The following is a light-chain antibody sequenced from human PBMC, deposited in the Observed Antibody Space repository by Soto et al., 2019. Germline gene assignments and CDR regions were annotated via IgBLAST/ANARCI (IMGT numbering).Light chain of an antibody. CDR2: GAS. V-gene: IGKV3-15*01. CDR3: QQYTDWPLT. Sequence: EVVMTQSPATLSVSPGERATLSCRASQSISSNLAWYQQKPGQAPRLLMYGASTRASGIPARFSGSGSGTEFTLTISNLQSEDFAVYYCQQYTDWPLTFGQGTKVEI. CDR1: QSISSN. J-gene: IGKJ1*01.